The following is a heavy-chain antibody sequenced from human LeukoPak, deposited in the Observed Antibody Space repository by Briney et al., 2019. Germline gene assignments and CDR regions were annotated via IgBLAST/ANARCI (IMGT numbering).Heavy chain of an antibody. V-gene: IGHV4-59*08. CDR1: GGSISSYY. Sequence: SETLSLTCTVSGGSISSYYWSWIRQPPGKGLEWIGYIYYSGSTNYNPSLKSRVTISVDTSKNQFSLKLSSVTAADTAVYYCARQASDSSGWYGRLDGYFQHWGQGTLVTVSS. CDR3: ARQASDSSGWYGRLDGYFQH. CDR2: IYYSGST. J-gene: IGHJ1*01. D-gene: IGHD6-19*01.